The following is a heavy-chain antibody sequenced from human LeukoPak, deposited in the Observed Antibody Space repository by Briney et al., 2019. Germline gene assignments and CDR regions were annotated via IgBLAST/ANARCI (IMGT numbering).Heavy chain of an antibody. CDR1: GFTFSSYG. V-gene: IGHV3-33*01. D-gene: IGHD6-6*01. CDR2: IWYDGSNK. J-gene: IGHJ4*02. Sequence: PGRSLRLSCAASGFTFSSYGMHWVRQAPGKGLEWVAVIWYDGSNKYYADSVKGRFTISRDDSKNTLYLQMNSLRAEDTAVYCCATTRTLPYSSSSGFDYWGQGTLVTVSS. CDR3: ATTRTLPYSSSSGFDY.